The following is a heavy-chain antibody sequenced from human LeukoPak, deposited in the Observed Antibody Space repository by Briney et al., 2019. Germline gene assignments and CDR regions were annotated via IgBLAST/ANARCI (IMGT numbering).Heavy chain of an antibody. D-gene: IGHD6-13*01. Sequence: GGSLRLSCAASGFTFSSYAMSWVRQAPGKGLEWVSAISGSGGSTYYADSAKGRFTISRDNSKNTLYLQMNSLRAEDTAVYYCAKAPRAAAGTYNGMDVWGQGTTVTVSS. V-gene: IGHV3-23*01. CDR1: GFTFSSYA. J-gene: IGHJ6*02. CDR2: ISGSGGST. CDR3: AKAPRAAAGTYNGMDV.